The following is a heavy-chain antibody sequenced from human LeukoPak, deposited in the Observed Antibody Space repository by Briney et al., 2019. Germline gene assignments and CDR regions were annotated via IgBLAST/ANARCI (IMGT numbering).Heavy chain of an antibody. V-gene: IGHV1-18*01. J-gene: IGHJ6*03. CDR2: ISTYNGNT. CDR1: GYTFNSHG. Sequence: ASVKVSCKASGYTFNSHGITWVRQAPGQGLEWMGWISTYNGNTNYAQKLQGRVTITTDTSTSTVYMELRSLRSDDTAVYYCARDGSGSYYNVIYYMDVWGKGTTVTISS. D-gene: IGHD3-10*01. CDR3: ARDGSGSYYNVIYYMDV.